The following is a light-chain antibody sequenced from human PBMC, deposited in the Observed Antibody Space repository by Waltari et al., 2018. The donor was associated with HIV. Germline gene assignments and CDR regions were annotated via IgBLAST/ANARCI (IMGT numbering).Light chain of an antibody. J-gene: IGKJ5*01. CDR3: QQRSSWPIT. CDR1: QSVSSN. Sequence: EIVMTQSPATLSVSPGERATLSCRASQSVSSNVAWYQQKPGQAPRLLIYGASTRATGIPARFSGSGSETDFTLTICSLEPEDFAVYYCQQRSSWPITFGQGTRLEIK. CDR2: GAS. V-gene: IGKV3-11*01.